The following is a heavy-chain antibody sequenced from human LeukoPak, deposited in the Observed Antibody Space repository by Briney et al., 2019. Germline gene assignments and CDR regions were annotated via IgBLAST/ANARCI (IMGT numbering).Heavy chain of an antibody. V-gene: IGHV1-2*02. CDR2: INPNSGGT. CDR1: GYTFTDYY. J-gene: IGHJ4*02. Sequence: ASVKVSCKASGYTFTDYYMHWVRQAPGQGLEWMGWINPNSGGTNYAQKFQGRVTMTRDTSINTAYMELSRLRSDDTAVYYCARDPSTYEEQLAFDYWGQGTLVTVSS. D-gene: IGHD3-3*01. CDR3: ARDPSTYEEQLAFDY.